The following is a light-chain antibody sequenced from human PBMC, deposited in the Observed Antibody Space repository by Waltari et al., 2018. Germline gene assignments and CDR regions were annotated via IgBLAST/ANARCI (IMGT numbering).Light chain of an antibody. J-gene: IGKJ1*01. V-gene: IGKV1-8*01. CDR2: AAS. Sequence: AIRMTQSPSSFSASTGDSVTITCRASQAIGSYLAWYRQNPGRVPKLLISAASTLQSGVPSRFTGSGSGTDFTLTINCLQSEDFATYYCQQYYDYPRTFDQGTKVEVK. CDR3: QQYYDYPRT. CDR1: QAIGSY.